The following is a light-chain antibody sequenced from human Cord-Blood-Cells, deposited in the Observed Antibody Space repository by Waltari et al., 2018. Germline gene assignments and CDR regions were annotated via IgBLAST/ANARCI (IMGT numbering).Light chain of an antibody. CDR1: SSDVGSSNL. V-gene: IGLV2-23*02. Sequence: QSALTQPASVYGSPGQSITLSCTGTSSDVGSSNLVSWYQQHPGKAPKLLIYEVSTRPSGVSDRFSGSKSGNTASLTISGLQAEDEADYYCCSYAGSSTLVFGGGTKLTVL. CDR2: EVS. J-gene: IGLJ2*01. CDR3: CSYAGSSTLV.